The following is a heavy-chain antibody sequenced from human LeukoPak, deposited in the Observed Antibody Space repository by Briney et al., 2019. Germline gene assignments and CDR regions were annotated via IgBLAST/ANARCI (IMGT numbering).Heavy chain of an antibody. CDR3: ARSYSGSPRGYYYYYMDV. J-gene: IGHJ6*03. V-gene: IGHV4-34*01. CDR2: INHSGST. CDR1: GGSFSGYY. Sequence: LRETLSLTCAVYGGSFSGYYWSWIRQPPGKGLEWIGEINHSGSTNYNPSLKSRVTISVDTSKNQFSLKLSSVTAADTAVYYCARSYSGSPRGYYYYYMDVWGKGTTVTVSS. D-gene: IGHD1-26*01.